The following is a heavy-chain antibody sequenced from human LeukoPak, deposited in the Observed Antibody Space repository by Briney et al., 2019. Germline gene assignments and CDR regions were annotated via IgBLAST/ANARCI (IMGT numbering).Heavy chain of an antibody. J-gene: IGHJ4*02. CDR3: ARSGSANYGGLDY. CDR1: GGTFSSYA. D-gene: IGHD4-23*01. Sequence: SVKVSCKASGGTFSSYAISWVRQAPGQGLEWMGRIIPILGIANYAQKFQGRVTITADKSTSTAYMELSSLRSEDTAVYYCARSGSANYGGLDYWGQGTLVTVSS. CDR2: IIPILGIA. V-gene: IGHV1-69*04.